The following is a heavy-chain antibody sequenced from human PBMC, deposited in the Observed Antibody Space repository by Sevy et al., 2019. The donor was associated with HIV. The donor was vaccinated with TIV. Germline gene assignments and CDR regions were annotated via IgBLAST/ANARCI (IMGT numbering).Heavy chain of an antibody. CDR1: GGTFSSYA. CDR3: ASGGAPGSLRRVFDY. V-gene: IGHV1-69*13. CDR2: IIPFFCTA. J-gene: IGHJ4*02. D-gene: IGHD3-16*01. Sequence: APVKVSCKASGGTFSSYALSWVRQAPGQGLEWMGGIIPFFCTANYAQKFQGRVTITADESTSIAYMELSSLRSEDTAVYYWASGGAPGSLRRVFDYWGQGTLVTVSS.